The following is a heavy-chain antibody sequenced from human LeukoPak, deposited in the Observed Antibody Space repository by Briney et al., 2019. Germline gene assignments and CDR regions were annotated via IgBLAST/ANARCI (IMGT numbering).Heavy chain of an antibody. J-gene: IGHJ4*02. CDR3: AKDRSYDSSGYYGPDY. Sequence: GGSLRLSCAASGFTFSSYWMSWVRQAPGKGLEWVANIKQDGGEKYYVESVKGRFTISRDNSKNTLYLQTNSVRAEDTAVYYCAKDRSYDSSGYYGPDYWGQGTLVTVSS. D-gene: IGHD3-22*01. V-gene: IGHV3-7*03. CDR2: IKQDGGEK. CDR1: GFTFSSYW.